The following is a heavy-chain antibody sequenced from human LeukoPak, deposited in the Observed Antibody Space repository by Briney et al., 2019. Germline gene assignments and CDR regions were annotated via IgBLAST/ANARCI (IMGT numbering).Heavy chain of an antibody. CDR3: ARDRSKGLFYYYYYMDV. D-gene: IGHD2/OR15-2a*01. V-gene: IGHV1-69*05. J-gene: IGHJ6*03. Sequence: ASVKVSCKASGGTFSSYAISWVRQAPGQGLEWMGGIIPIFGTANYAQKFQGRVTITTDESTSTAYMELSSLRSEDTAVYYCARDRSKGLFYYYYYMDVWGKGTTVTVSS. CDR1: GGTFSSYA. CDR2: IIPIFGTA.